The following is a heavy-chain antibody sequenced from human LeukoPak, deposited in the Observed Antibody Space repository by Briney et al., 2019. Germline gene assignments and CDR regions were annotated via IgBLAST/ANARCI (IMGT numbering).Heavy chain of an antibody. J-gene: IGHJ4*02. CDR3: ARSRNYYDSSGLYY. CDR1: GGSISSYY. Sequence: SETLSLTCTVSGGSISSYYWSWIRQPPGKGLEWVGYIYYSGSTNYNPSLKSRVTISVDTSKNQFSLKLSSVTAADTAVYYCARSRNYYDSSGLYYWGQGTLVTVSS. V-gene: IGHV4-59*01. D-gene: IGHD3-22*01. CDR2: IYYSGST.